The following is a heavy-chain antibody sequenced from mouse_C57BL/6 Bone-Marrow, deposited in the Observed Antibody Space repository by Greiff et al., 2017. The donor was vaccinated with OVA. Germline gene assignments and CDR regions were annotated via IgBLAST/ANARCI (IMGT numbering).Heavy chain of an antibody. J-gene: IGHJ1*03. CDR1: GYTFTEYT. CDR2: FYPGSGSI. CDR3: ARDERFITTVDGYFDV. V-gene: IGHV1-62-2*01. Sequence: QVQLQQSGAELVKPGASVKLSCKASGYTFTEYTIHWVKQRSGQGLEWIGWFYPGSGSIKYNEKFKDKATLTADTSSSTVYMERSRVTYEYSAVYFCARDERFITTVDGYFDVWGTGTTVTVSS. D-gene: IGHD1-1*01.